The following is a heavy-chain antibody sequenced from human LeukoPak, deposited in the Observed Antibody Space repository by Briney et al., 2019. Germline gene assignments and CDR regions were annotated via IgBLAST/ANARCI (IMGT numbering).Heavy chain of an antibody. D-gene: IGHD3-22*01. V-gene: IGHV3-23*01. CDR3: AKGGRYYYDSSGYYYVMYYFDY. CDR1: GFTFSSYA. J-gene: IGHJ4*02. Sequence: GGSLRLSCAASGFTFSSYAMSWVRQAPGKGLEWVSAISGSGGSTYYADSVKGRFTISRDNSKNTLYLQMNSLRAEDTAVYYCAKGGRYYYDSSGYYYVMYYFDYWGQGTLVTVSS. CDR2: ISGSGGST.